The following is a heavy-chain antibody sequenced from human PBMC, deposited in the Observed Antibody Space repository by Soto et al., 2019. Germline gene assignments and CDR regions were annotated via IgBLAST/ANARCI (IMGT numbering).Heavy chain of an antibody. V-gene: IGHV4-34*01. CDR3: ASLAGGYYGDYLDALDI. CDR2: LNHSGST. CDR1: GGSFSGYY. D-gene: IGHD4-17*01. J-gene: IGHJ3*02. Sequence: QVHLQQWGAGLLNPSETLSLTCAVYGGSFSGYYWSWIRQPPGKGLEWIGELNHSGSTNYNPSLKSRVTISVDTYTNQFSLKLSSVAAADAALYDWASLAGGYYGDYLDALDIWGQGTMVTVSS.